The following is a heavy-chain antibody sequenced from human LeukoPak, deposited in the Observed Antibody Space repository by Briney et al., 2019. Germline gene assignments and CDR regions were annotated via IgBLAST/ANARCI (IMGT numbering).Heavy chain of an antibody. V-gene: IGHV3-7*05. Sequence: GGALRLSCATCGFPFGTYWMTWVRQAPGKGLEWVGSIKTYAREKYYGASVKGGLTISKDNTKNSLFLQMNSLRAEDTAVYYCARDGVNFGRDFWGQGTLVIVSS. CDR2: IKTYAREK. CDR3: ARDGVNFGRDF. D-gene: IGHD4/OR15-4a*01. CDR1: GFPFGTYW. J-gene: IGHJ4*02.